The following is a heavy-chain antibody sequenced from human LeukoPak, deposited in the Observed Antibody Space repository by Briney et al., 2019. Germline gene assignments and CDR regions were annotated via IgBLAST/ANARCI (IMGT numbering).Heavy chain of an antibody. CDR2: ISFDGSNK. J-gene: IGHJ6*02. CDR3: AKSSASGNYSYYGMDV. D-gene: IGHD3-10*01. Sequence: GGSLRLSFAASGFTFSSYGMHWVRQAPGEGLEWVAFISFDGSNKYYADSVKGRFTISRDKSENTVYLQMNSLRAADTAVYYCAKSSASGNYSYYGMDVWGQGTTVTLSS. V-gene: IGHV3-30*18. CDR1: GFTFSSYG.